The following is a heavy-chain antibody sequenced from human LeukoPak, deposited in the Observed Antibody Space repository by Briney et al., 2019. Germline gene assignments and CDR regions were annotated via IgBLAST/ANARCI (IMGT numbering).Heavy chain of an antibody. CDR3: AKDRGYRYNWNDLYKDAFDI. D-gene: IGHD1-20*01. CDR2: ISGSGGST. Sequence: PGGSLRLSCAASGFTFSSYAMSWVRQAPGKGLEWVSAISGSGGSTYYADSVKGRFTISGDNSKNTLYLQMNSLRAEDTAVYYCAKDRGYRYNWNDLYKDAFDIWGQGTMVTVSS. CDR1: GFTFSSYA. J-gene: IGHJ3*02. V-gene: IGHV3-23*01.